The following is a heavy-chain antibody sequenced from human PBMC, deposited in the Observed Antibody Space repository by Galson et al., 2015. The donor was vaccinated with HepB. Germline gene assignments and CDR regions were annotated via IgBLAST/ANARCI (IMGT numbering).Heavy chain of an antibody. V-gene: IGHV2-70*04. CDR3: ARTGYSSGWTFDY. CDR2: IDLDDDK. CDR1: GFSLSTSGMR. J-gene: IGHJ4*02. Sequence: PALVKPTQTLTLTCTFSGFSLSTSGMRVSWIRQPPGKALEWLARIDLDDDKFYSTSPKTRLTISKDTSKNQVVLTMTNMDPVDTATYYCARTGYSSGWTFDYWGQGTLVTVSS. D-gene: IGHD6-19*01.